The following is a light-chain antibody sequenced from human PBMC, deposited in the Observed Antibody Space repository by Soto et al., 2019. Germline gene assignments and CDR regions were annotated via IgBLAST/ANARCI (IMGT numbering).Light chain of an antibody. CDR3: QKYNSVPWT. Sequence: DIQMTQSPSSLSASVGDRVTITSRASQDINDNLAWYQQKPGKVPKLLIYAASTLQSGVASRFSGSGSGTDFTLTISSLQPEDVATYYCQKYNSVPWTFGQGTKVEIK. CDR1: QDINDN. J-gene: IGKJ1*01. V-gene: IGKV1-27*01. CDR2: AAS.